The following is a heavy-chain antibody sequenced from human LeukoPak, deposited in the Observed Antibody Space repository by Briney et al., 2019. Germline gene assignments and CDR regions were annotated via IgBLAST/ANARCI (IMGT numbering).Heavy chain of an antibody. Sequence: SETLSLTCAVYGESFSGYYWSWIRQPPGKGLEWIGEINHSGSTNYNPSLKSRVTISVDTSKNQFSLKLSSVTAADTAVYYCARGGWIQLLPLGYWGQGALVTVSS. J-gene: IGHJ4*02. CDR1: GESFSGYY. CDR3: ARGGWIQLLPLGY. CDR2: INHSGST. D-gene: IGHD5-18*01. V-gene: IGHV4-34*01.